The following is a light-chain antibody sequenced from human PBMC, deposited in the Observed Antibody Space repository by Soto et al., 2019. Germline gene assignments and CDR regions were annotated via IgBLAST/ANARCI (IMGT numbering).Light chain of an antibody. J-gene: IGKJ3*01. V-gene: IGKV1-5*03. CDR3: QQRSNWPLA. CDR1: QTISSW. CDR2: KAS. Sequence: EIQMTQSPSTLSGSVGDRFTITCLASQTISSWLAWYQQKPGKAPKLLIYKASTLKSGVPSRFSGSGSGTDFTLTISSLEPEDFAVYYCQQRSNWPLAFGPGTKVDI.